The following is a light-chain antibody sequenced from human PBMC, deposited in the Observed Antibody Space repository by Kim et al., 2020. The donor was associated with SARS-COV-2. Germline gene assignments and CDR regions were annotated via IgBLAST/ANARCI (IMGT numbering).Light chain of an antibody. CDR1: QGISNY. CDR2: AAS. Sequence: ASFGDIVTFTCRARQGISNYLAWYQQKPGKVPKLLIHAASTLQSGVPSRFSGSGSGTDFTLTITSLQPEDVATYYCQKYNSAPLTFGPGTKVDIK. J-gene: IGKJ3*01. CDR3: QKYNSAPLT. V-gene: IGKV1-27*01.